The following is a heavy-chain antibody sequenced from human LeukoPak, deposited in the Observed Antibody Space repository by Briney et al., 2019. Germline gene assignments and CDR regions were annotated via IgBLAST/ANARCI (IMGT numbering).Heavy chain of an antibody. J-gene: IGHJ5*02. Sequence: QPGGSLRLSCAASGFTFNSYWMHWVRQAPGKGLVWVSRIDEDGKTIDYADSVKGRFTISRDNAKDTLYLQMSSLRDEDTAVYYCVSDLCGGDDQWGQGTLVTVSS. CDR3: VSDLCGGDDQ. CDR2: IDEDGKTI. CDR1: GFTFNSYW. V-gene: IGHV3-74*01. D-gene: IGHD3-3*01.